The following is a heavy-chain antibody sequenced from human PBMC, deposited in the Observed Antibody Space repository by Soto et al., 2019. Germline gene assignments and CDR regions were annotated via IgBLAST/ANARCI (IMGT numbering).Heavy chain of an antibody. CDR1: GGSISSGGYY. D-gene: IGHD6-13*01. J-gene: IGHJ6*03. Sequence: SETLSLTCTVSGGSISSGGYYWSWIRQHPGKGLEWIGYIYYSGSTYYNPSLKNRVTISVDTSKNQFSLKLSSVTAADTAVYYCAREGRGSLGIAAAGDSPYYYYYYMDVWGKGTTVTVSS. CDR3: AREGRGSLGIAAAGDSPYYYYYYMDV. V-gene: IGHV4-31*03. CDR2: IYYSGST.